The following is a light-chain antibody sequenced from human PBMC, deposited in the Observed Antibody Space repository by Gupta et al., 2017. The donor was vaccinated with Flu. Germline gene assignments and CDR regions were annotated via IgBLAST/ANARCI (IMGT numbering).Light chain of an antibody. CDR2: DVT. Sequence: QSALTQPRSVSGSPGQSVTISCTGTSSDVGGFTYVSWYQHHPGKAPKLMIYDVTKRPSGVPDRFSGSKSGNTASLTISGLQAEDEADYYCCSYAGSNTYVFGTGTKVTV. CDR1: SSDVGGFTY. J-gene: IGLJ1*01. CDR3: CSYAGSNTYV. V-gene: IGLV2-11*01.